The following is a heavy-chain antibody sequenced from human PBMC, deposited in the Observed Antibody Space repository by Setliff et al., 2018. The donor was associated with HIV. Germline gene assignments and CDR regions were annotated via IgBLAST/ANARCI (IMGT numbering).Heavy chain of an antibody. CDR3: ASMERGSGFSNRNYFDY. D-gene: IGHD6-19*01. CDR2: FHYSASA. Sequence: ETLSLTCNVSGDSITSSNYYWGWIRQPPGKGLEWIGSFHYSASASYNPSLRSRVTISVDTSKNQFSLKLSSVTAADTAVYYCASMERGSGFSNRNYFDYWGQGTLVTVSS. CDR1: GDSITSSNYY. J-gene: IGHJ4*02. V-gene: IGHV4-39*07.